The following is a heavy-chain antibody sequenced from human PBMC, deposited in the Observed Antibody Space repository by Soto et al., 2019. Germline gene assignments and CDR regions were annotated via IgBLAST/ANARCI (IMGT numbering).Heavy chain of an antibody. Sequence: EVQLVESGGDLVQPWWSLRLSCAASGFTFSSYWISWVRQSPGKGLEWVANIQQEGSEKYYMDSVKGRFNTSRENDKNSLYRQMIRLRVDDTAVYYCARRCSATYAIWGQGTMDPVSS. CDR3: ARRCSATYAI. D-gene: IGHD6-25*01. CDR2: IQQEGSEK. J-gene: IGHJ3*02. V-gene: IGHV3-7*03. CDR1: GFTFSSYW.